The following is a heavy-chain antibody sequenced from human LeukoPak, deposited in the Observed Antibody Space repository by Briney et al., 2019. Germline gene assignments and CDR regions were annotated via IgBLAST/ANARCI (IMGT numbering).Heavy chain of an antibody. Sequence: GESLKISCKSSGYTFSSYWIGWVRQMPGKGLEWMEIIHPGDSDTRYSPSFQGQVTISADKSTSTVYLQWSSLKASDSAMYYCSRRGVGSDDYWGQGALLIVSS. CDR2: IHPGDSDT. CDR3: SRRGVGSDDY. J-gene: IGHJ4*02. V-gene: IGHV5-51*01. D-gene: IGHD3-10*01. CDR1: GYTFSSYW.